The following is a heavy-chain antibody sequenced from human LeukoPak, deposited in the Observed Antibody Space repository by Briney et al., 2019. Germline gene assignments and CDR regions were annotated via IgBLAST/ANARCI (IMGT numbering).Heavy chain of an antibody. CDR2: INHSGST. V-gene: IGHV4-34*01. Sequence: SETLSLTCAVYGGSFSGYYWSWIRQPPGKELEWIGEINHSGSTNYNPSLKSRVTISVDTSKNQFSLKLSSVTAADTAVYYCARMFRNLYYDFWSGNYYFDYWGQGTLVTVSS. D-gene: IGHD3-3*01. CDR1: GGSFSGYY. J-gene: IGHJ4*02. CDR3: ARMFRNLYYDFWSGNYYFDY.